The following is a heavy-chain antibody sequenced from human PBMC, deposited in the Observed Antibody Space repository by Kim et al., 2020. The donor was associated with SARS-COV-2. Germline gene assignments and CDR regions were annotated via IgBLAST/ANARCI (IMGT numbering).Heavy chain of an antibody. CDR2: ISGSGGST. CDR3: AKDAQHPDTYYGDGSGYYGAFDI. CDR1: GFTFSLYA. J-gene: IGHJ3*02. D-gene: IGHD3-22*01. Sequence: GGSLRLSCAASGFTFSLYAMTWVRQAPGKGLEWVSGISGSGGSTYYADSVKGRFTISRDNSKNTLYLQMSSLRAEDTAVYYCAKDAQHPDTYYGDGSGYYGAFDIWGQGTMVTVSS. V-gene: IGHV3-23*01.